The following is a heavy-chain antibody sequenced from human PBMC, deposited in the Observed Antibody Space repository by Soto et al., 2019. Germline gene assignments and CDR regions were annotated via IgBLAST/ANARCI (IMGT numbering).Heavy chain of an antibody. D-gene: IGHD6-6*01. CDR1: GYIFPDYY. J-gene: IGHJ4*01. CDR2: INPNGGGT. Sequence: ASVKVCCKASGYIFPDYYVHWVRQAPGEGLEWMGGINPNGGGTNYAQKVEGWVTMTTDTSISTAYMELSRLNFDDTAVYYCARGEQLVHFDSWGQGTLVNVSS. V-gene: IGHV1-2*04. CDR3: ARGEQLVHFDS.